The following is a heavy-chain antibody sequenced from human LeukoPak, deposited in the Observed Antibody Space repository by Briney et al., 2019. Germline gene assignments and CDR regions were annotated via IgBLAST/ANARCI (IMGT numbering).Heavy chain of an antibody. CDR1: GFTFANFA. D-gene: IGHD1-26*01. CDR3: AKDLGTVGAYYYYYMDV. CDR2: ISGRGDLS. J-gene: IGHJ6*03. Sequence: GGSLRLSCVASGFTFANFAMKWVRQAPGKGLEWVSQISGRGDLSLYADPVKGRFSVSRDNSKNTLYLQMNSLRAEDTAVYYCAKDLGTVGAYYYYYMDVWGKGTTVTVSS. V-gene: IGHV3-23*01.